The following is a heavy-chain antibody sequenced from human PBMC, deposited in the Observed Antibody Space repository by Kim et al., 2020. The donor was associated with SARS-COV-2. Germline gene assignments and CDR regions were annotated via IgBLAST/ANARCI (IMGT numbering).Heavy chain of an antibody. CDR3: AADSPAGYSSGWDAFDI. CDR2: IVVGSGNT. V-gene: IGHV1-58*01. D-gene: IGHD6-19*01. J-gene: IGHJ3*02. CDR1: GFTFTSSA. Sequence: SVKVSCKASGFTFTSSAVQWVRQARGQRLEWIGWIVVGSGNTNYAQKFQERVTITRDMSTSTAYMELSSLRSEDTAVYYCAADSPAGYSSGWDAFDIWGQGTMVTVSS.